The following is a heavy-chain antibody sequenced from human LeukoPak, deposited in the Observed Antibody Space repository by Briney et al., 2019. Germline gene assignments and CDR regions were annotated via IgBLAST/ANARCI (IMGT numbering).Heavy chain of an antibody. D-gene: IGHD2-15*01. V-gene: IGHV4-34*01. Sequence: PSETLSLTCAVYGGSFSGYYWSWIRQPPGKGLEWIGEINHSGSTNYNPSLKSRVTISVDTSKNQFSLKLSSVTAADTAVYYCARGALDIVVVVAATRPYYYYMDVWGKGTTVTVSS. CDR1: GGSFSGYY. CDR2: INHSGST. J-gene: IGHJ6*03. CDR3: ARGALDIVVVVAATRPYYYYMDV.